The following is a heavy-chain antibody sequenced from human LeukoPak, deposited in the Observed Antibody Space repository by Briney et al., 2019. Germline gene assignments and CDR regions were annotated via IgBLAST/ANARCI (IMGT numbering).Heavy chain of an antibody. CDR3: ARAIGGLSDY. Sequence: PSETLSLTCAVYGGSFSGYYWSWIRQPPGKGLEWIGEINHSGSTNSNPSLKSRVTISVDTSKNQFSLKLSSVTAADTAVYYCARAIGGLSDYWGQGTLVTVSS. V-gene: IGHV4-34*01. CDR1: GGSFSGYY. J-gene: IGHJ4*02. CDR2: INHSGST.